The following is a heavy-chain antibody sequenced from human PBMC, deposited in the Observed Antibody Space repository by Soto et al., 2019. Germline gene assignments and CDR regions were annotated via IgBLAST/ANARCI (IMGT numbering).Heavy chain of an antibody. Sequence: SVKVSCKASGGTFSSYAISWVRQAPGQGLEWMGGIIPIFGTANYAQKLQGRVTMTTDTSTSTAYMELRSLRSDDTAVYYCARDSGSYYTEGYYYYGMDVWGQGTTVTVSS. CDR2: IIPIFGTA. J-gene: IGHJ6*02. CDR1: GGTFSSYA. V-gene: IGHV1-69*05. CDR3: ARDSGSYYTEGYYYYGMDV. D-gene: IGHD1-26*01.